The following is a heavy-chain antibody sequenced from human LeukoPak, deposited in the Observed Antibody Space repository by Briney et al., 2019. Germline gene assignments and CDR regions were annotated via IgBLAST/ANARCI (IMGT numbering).Heavy chain of an antibody. Sequence: RGESLKISCKGSGYSFSTYWIAWVRQMPGKGLECLGIIYPGDSDTRYSPPFQGQVTISADKSISTAYLQWSSLKASDTAMYYCARHWQPGTSSSNFDFWGQGTLVTVSS. CDR1: GYSFSTYW. CDR3: ARHWQPGTSSSNFDF. V-gene: IGHV5-51*01. J-gene: IGHJ4*02. D-gene: IGHD2-2*01. CDR2: IYPGDSDT.